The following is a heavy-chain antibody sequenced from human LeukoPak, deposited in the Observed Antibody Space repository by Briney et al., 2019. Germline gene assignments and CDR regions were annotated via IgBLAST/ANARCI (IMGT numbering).Heavy chain of an antibody. CDR2: ISSTSSYI. Sequence: GGSLRLSCTASGFTFGDYAMSWFRQAPGKGLEWVSFISSTSSYIYYADLVKGRFTISRDNAKNSLYLQMNSLRAEDTAVYYCAKDSGSGWTFDYWGQGTLVTVSS. CDR1: GFTFGDYA. CDR3: AKDSGSGWTFDY. D-gene: IGHD6-19*01. J-gene: IGHJ4*02. V-gene: IGHV3-21*01.